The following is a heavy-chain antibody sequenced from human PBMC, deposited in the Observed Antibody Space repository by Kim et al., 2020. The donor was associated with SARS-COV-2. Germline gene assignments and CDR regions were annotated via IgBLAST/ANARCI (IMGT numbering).Heavy chain of an antibody. Sequence: YADSVKGRFTIARDNSKNTLYLQMNSLRAEDTAVYYCARNYGSGSYYGDYWGQGTLVTVSS. CDR3: ARNYGSGSYYGDY. J-gene: IGHJ4*02. D-gene: IGHD3-10*01. V-gene: IGHV3-30*01.